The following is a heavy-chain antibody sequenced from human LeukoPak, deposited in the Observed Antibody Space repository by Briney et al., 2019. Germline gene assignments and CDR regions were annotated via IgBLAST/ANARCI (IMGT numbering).Heavy chain of an antibody. CDR2: IDHTGST. CDR1: GDSITIYY. J-gene: IGHJ6*03. CDR3: ARGRVSSSVYYSTYYYYFYMDV. V-gene: IGHV4-59*01. D-gene: IGHD4-11*01. Sequence: SETLSLTCTVSGDSITIYYWSWIRQPPGKGLEWIGSIDHTGSTNYNPSLNSRVTISRDTSKNDFSLKLSSVTATDTAVYFCARGRVSSSVYYSTYYYYFYMDVWGKGTTVTVSS.